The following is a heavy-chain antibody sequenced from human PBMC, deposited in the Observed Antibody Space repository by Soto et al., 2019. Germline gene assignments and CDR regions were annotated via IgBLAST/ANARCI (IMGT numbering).Heavy chain of an antibody. CDR1: GFTFRTYG. Sequence: GGSLRLSCAASGFTFRTYGMHWVRQAPGKGLEWVADISYDGTKKFYIDSVKGRFTIPRDNSKNTLYLQMNGLRTEDTAVYYWAQAAPGGWHFFDSWGQGPLVTVSS. V-gene: IGHV3-30*18. CDR2: ISYDGTKK. D-gene: IGHD6-19*01. CDR3: AQAAPGGWHFFDS. J-gene: IGHJ4*02.